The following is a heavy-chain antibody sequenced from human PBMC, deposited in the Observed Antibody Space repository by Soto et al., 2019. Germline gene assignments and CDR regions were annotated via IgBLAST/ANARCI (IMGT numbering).Heavy chain of an antibody. V-gene: IGHV1-69*04. CDR3: AKADVTGFKS. D-gene: IGHD1-20*01. CDR1: GGDLTNSG. Sequence: QVHLVQSGAEMKKPGSSVKVSCKVSGGDLTNSGISWVRQAPGQGLEWMGGIFPLLAMVDYSQKFQGRVTITADESTNTAYMDLGSLKSDDTAVYYCAKADVTGFKSWGQGTLVIVSS. CDR2: IFPLLAMV. J-gene: IGHJ4*02.